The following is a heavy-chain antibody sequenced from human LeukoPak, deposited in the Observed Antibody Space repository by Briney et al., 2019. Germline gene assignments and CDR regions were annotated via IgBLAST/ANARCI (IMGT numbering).Heavy chain of an antibody. V-gene: IGHV3-74*03. CDR1: GFTITNNW. J-gene: IGHJ4*02. Sequence: PGGSLRLSCAVSGFTITNNWMYWVRHAPGRGLVWVSRIKMDERSAVYADSVKGRFTISRDNAKNTVYLQVNSLRAEDTAVYYCATVFKGSSLQDYWGQGTLVTVSS. D-gene: IGHD3-10*01. CDR3: ATVFKGSSLQDY. CDR2: IKMDERSA.